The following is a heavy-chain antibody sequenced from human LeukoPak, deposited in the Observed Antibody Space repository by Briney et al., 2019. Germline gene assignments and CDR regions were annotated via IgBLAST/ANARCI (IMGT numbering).Heavy chain of an antibody. CDR3: AKSHSEAQRGYFDY. J-gene: IGHJ4*02. CDR1: GFTFSGSA. CDR2: ISDNGDST. Sequence: GGSLTLSCPASGFTFSGSAMTWVRQAPGKGLEWVSSISDNGDSTYYAHCVKGRLTISRDNSRDTLYVQMHSLRDEDAAVYYCAKSHSEAQRGYFDYWGEGTLVTVSS. D-gene: IGHD5-24*01. V-gene: IGHV3-23*01.